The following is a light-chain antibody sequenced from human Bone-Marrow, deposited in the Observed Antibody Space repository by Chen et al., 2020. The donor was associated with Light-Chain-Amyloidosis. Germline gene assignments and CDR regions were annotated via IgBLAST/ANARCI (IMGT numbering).Light chain of an antibody. CDR1: DLPTKY. J-gene: IGLJ2*01. Sequence: SYALTQPPSVSVSPGQTGRITCSGDDLPTKYAYWYQQKPGQAPVLVIHRDTERPSGISERFSGSSSGTTATLTISGVQAEDEADYHCQSADSSGTYEVIFGGGTKLTVL. V-gene: IGLV3-25*03. CDR2: RDT. CDR3: QSADSSGTYEVI.